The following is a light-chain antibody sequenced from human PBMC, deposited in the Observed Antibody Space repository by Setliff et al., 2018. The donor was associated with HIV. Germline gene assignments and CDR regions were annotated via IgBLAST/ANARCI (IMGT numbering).Light chain of an antibody. Sequence: SYALAQPPSVSVAPGKTARITCGGNNIGSKSVHWYQQKPGQAPVLVVYDNSDRPSGIPERFSGSKSGNTATLTISRAEAGDEADYYCQVWDSSSDQPVFGTGTRSPS. CDR2: DNS. CDR3: QVWDSSSDQPV. CDR1: NIGSKS. V-gene: IGLV3-21*03. J-gene: IGLJ1*01.